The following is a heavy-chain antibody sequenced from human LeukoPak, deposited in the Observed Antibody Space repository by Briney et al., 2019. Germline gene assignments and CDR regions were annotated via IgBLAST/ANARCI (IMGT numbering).Heavy chain of an antibody. Sequence: PGGSLRLSCAASGFTFSSYAMHWVRQAPGKGLEWVAVISYDGSNKYYADSVKGRFTISRDNSKNTLYLQMNSLRAEDTAVYYCARRSRLDYYDSSGYDDYWGQGTLVTVSS. CDR3: ARRSRLDYYDSSGYDDY. CDR2: ISYDGSNK. CDR1: GFTFSSYA. D-gene: IGHD3-22*01. J-gene: IGHJ4*02. V-gene: IGHV3-30-3*01.